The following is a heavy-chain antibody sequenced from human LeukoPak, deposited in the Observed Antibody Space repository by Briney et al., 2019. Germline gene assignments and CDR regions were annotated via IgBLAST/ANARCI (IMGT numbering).Heavy chain of an antibody. D-gene: IGHD2/OR15-2a*01. CDR2: IYHSGST. CDR3: ARDAFEYYYGMDV. CDR1: GYSISSGYY. J-gene: IGHJ6*02. Sequence: SSETPSLTCTVSGYSISSGYYWGWIRQPPGKGLEWIGSIYHSGSTYYNPSLKSRVTISVDTSKNQFSLKLSSVTAADTAVYYCARDAFEYYYGMDVWGQGTTVTVSS. V-gene: IGHV4-38-2*02.